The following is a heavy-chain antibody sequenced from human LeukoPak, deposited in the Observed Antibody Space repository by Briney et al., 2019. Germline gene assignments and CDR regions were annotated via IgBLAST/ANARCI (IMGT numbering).Heavy chain of an antibody. CDR2: IYYSGST. D-gene: IGHD2-2*01. CDR1: CGSISCYY. V-gene: IGHV4-59*08. J-gene: IGHJ5*02. Sequence: SETLSPTWTVSCGSISCYYWGVIRQPPRGGQGGVGFIYYSGSTNYNPSLKSRVTISVDTSKNQFSLKLSSVTAADTAVYYCARLGYCSSTSCYADWFDPWGQGTLVTVSS. CDR3: ARLGYCSSTSCYADWFDP.